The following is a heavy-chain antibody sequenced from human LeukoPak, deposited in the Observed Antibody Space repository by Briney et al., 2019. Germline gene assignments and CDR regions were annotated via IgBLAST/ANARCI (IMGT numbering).Heavy chain of an antibody. Sequence: GGSLRLSFTASGFTFTNFAMSWVRQAPGKGLEWVSATSRSGATTYYAASVKGRFTISRDNSQNTLSLQMNSLRGEDTAVYYCAKDEGSAGWYEDWGQGTLVTVSS. CDR3: AKDEGSAGWYED. V-gene: IGHV3-23*01. D-gene: IGHD6-19*01. CDR2: TSRSGATT. CDR1: GFTFTNFA. J-gene: IGHJ4*02.